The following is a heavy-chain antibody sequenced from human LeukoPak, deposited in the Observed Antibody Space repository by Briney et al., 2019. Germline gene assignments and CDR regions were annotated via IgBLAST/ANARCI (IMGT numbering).Heavy chain of an antibody. CDR1: GGSFSGYY. D-gene: IGHD6-13*01. CDR3: ARIRKSIAAAGGDY. Sequence: SETLSLTCAVYGGSFSGYYWSWIRQPPGKGLEWIGEINHSGSTNYNPSLKSRVTISVDTSKNQFSLKLSSVTAADTAVYYCARIRKSIAAAGGDYWGQGTLVTVSS. CDR2: INHSGST. J-gene: IGHJ4*02. V-gene: IGHV4-34*01.